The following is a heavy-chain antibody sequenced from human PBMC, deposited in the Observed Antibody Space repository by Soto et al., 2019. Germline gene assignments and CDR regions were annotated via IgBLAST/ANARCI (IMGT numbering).Heavy chain of an antibody. V-gene: IGHV1-69*08. Sequence: QVQLVQSGAEVKKPGSSVKVSCKASGGAFTNDILTWVRQAPGQGLEWMGRIIPLLDITNYAQKFQGRVTITADKYTSTAYMELNSLISEDTAVYSCARDSPIGSTFSGYDAIDYWGQGTLVTVSS. CDR3: ARDSPIGSTFSGYDAIDY. CDR2: IIPLLDIT. CDR1: GGAFTNDI. D-gene: IGHD5-12*01. J-gene: IGHJ4*02.